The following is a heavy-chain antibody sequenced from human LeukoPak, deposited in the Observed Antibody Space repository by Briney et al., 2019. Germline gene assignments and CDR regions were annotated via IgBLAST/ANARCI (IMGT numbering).Heavy chain of an antibody. CDR3: ARHLPSDYGDYGGYGMDV. J-gene: IGHJ6*02. D-gene: IGHD4-17*01. CDR2: TYYSGST. CDR1: GGSISSYY. V-gene: IGHV4-59*08. Sequence: SETLSLTCTVSGGSISSYYWSWIRQPPGKGLEWIGYTYYSGSTNYNPSLKSRVTISVDTSKNQFSLKLSSVTAADTAVYYCARHLPSDYGDYGGYGMDVWGQGTTVTVSS.